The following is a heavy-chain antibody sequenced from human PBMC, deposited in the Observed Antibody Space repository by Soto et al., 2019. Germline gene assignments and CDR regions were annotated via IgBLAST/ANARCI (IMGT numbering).Heavy chain of an antibody. CDR2: IRTKSNNFAT. CDR3: SRHQEGRSMVFYGMDV. Sequence: PGGSLRLSCAASGLTLSGSDIHWVRQASGKGLEWVGRIRTKSNNFATSYAESVRGRFTISRDDSDNTASLQMSSLKTEDTAIYYCSRHQEGRSMVFYGMDVWGQGTTVTVS. D-gene: IGHD3-10*01. J-gene: IGHJ6*02. CDR1: GLTLSGSD. V-gene: IGHV3-73*01.